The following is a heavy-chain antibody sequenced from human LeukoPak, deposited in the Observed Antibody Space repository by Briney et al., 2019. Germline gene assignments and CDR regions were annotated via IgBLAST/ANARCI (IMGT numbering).Heavy chain of an antibody. V-gene: IGHV1-46*01. D-gene: IGHD1-14*01. Sequence: ASVKVSCKASGYTFTSYYMHWVRQAPGQGLEWMGIINPSGGSTSYAQKFQGRVTMTRDTSTSTVYMELSSLRPEDTAVYYCAREYTTSSGTGWYFDLWGRGTLVTVSS. CDR3: AREYTTSSGTGWYFDL. J-gene: IGHJ2*01. CDR2: INPSGGST. CDR1: GYTFTSYY.